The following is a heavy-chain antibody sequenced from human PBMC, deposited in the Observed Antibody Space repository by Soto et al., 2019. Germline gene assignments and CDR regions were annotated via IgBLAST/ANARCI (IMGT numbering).Heavy chain of an antibody. J-gene: IGHJ6*02. CDR3: ARHRHGDYPYYYGMDV. D-gene: IGHD4-17*01. V-gene: IGHV5-51*01. Sequence: PGESLKISCKGSGYSFTSYWIGWVRQMPGKGLEWMGIIYPGDSDTRYSPSFQGQVTISADKSISTAYLQWSSLKASDTAMYYCARHRHGDYPYYYGMDVWGQGTTVTVSS. CDR1: GYSFTSYW. CDR2: IYPGDSDT.